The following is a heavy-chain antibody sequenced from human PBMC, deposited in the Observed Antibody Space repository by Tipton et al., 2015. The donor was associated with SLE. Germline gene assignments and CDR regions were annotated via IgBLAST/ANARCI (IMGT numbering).Heavy chain of an antibody. V-gene: IGHV4-34*01. CDR2: IDHSGGT. J-gene: IGHJ3*02. CDR1: GGSFSSYY. Sequence: TLSLTCTVYGGSFSSYYWIWIRQPPGKGLEWIGEIDHSGGTKYNPSLQSRVSISVDTSKNQFSLKLSSVTAADTAVYYCAREMHGDYEDAFDIWGQGTMVTVSS. D-gene: IGHD4-17*01. CDR3: AREMHGDYEDAFDI.